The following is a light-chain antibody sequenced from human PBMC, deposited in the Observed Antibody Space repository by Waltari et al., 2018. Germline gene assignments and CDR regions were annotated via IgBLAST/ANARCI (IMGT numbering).Light chain of an antibody. V-gene: IGKV3D-15*03. CDR2: GAP. CDR3: QQYNDWPPST. J-gene: IGKJ2*01. Sequence: ETVMTQSPASLYVSPGERVTFSCSPSQFVSSNLAWYQQQPGQAPRILIFGAPIRANGSPASFRGDGTGTEFPLPIRIIQSDHFAIYYCQQYNDWPPSTFGQGTKLDIK. CDR1: QFVSSN.